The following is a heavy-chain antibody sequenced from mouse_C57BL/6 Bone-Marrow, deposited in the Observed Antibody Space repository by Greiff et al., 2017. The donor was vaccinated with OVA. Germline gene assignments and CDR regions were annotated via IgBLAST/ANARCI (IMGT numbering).Heavy chain of an antibody. J-gene: IGHJ2*01. CDR3: ARRGRKDY. V-gene: IGHV5-6*01. CDR2: ISSGGSYT. CDR1: GFTFSSYG. Sequence: EVMLVESGGDLVKPGGSLKLSCAASGFTFSSYGMPWVRQTPDKRLEWVATISSGGSYTYYPDSVKGRFTISRDNAKNTLYLQMSSLKSEDTAMYYCARRGRKDYWGQGTTLTVSS.